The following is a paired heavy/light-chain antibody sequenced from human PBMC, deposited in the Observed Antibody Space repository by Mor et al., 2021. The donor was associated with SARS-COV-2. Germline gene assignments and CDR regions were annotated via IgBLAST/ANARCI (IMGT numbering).Light chain of an antibody. CDR3: MQALQTLFT. CDR2: LGS. Sequence: DIVMTQSPLSLPVTPGEPASISCRSSQSLLHSNGYNYLDWYLQKPGQSPQLLIYLGSNRASGVPDRFSGSGSGTDFTLKISRVEAEDVGVYYCMQALQTLFTFGQGTRLEIK. CDR1: QSLLHSNGYNY. V-gene: IGKV2-28*01. J-gene: IGKJ5*01.
Heavy chain of an antibody. Sequence: QLQLQESGPGLVKPSETLSLTCTVSGGSISSSSYYWGWIRQPPGKGLEWIGSIYYSGSTYYNPSLKSRVTISVDTSKNQFSLKLSSVTAADTAVYYCARLVVPAAREYYYYYYGMDVWGQGTTVTVSS. CDR1: GGSISSSSYY. J-gene: IGHJ6*02. V-gene: IGHV4-39*01. D-gene: IGHD2-2*01. CDR2: IYYSGST. CDR3: ARLVVPAAREYYYYYYGMDV.